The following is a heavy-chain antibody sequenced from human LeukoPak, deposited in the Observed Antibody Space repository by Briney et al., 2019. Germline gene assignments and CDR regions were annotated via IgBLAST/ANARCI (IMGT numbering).Heavy chain of an antibody. V-gene: IGHV4-39*01. CDR1: GGSISSSSYY. CDR3: GSPQGSSPYNYFDY. Sequence: SETLSLTCTVSGGSISSSSYYWGWIRQPPGKGLEWIASIYYSGSTYYNPSLKSRVTISVDTSKNQFSLKLSSVTAADTAVYYCGSPQGSSPYNYFDYWGQGTLVTVSS. CDR2: IYYSGST. J-gene: IGHJ4*02. D-gene: IGHD6-6*01.